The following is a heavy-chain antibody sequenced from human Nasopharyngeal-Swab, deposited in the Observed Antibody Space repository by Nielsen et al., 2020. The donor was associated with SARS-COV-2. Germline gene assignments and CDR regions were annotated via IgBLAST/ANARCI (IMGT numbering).Heavy chain of an antibody. CDR3: ASLTMAGYYFDY. CDR2: IYHSGST. CDR1: GGSISSINW. D-gene: IGHD5-24*01. Sequence: SETLSLTCAVSGGSISSINWWSWVRQPPGKGLEWIGEIYHSGSTNYNPSLKSRVTISVNKSKNQFSLKLSSVTAADTAVYYCASLTMAGYYFDYWGQGTLVTVSS. V-gene: IGHV4-4*02. J-gene: IGHJ4*02.